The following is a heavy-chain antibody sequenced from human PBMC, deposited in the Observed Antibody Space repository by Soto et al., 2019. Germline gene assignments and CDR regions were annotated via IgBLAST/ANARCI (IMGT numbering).Heavy chain of an antibody. V-gene: IGHV3-23*01. CDR1: GFTFSVYA. J-gene: IGHJ6*02. Sequence: GGSLRLSCAATGFTFSVYAMTWVRQAPGKGLEWVSAVTANGGSTYSADSVKGRFTISRDNSKDTLFLQMNSLRAEDTAVYYCASLGVGDWANYYYYYGMDVWGLGTTVTVSS. CDR3: ASLGVGDWANYYYYYGMDV. CDR2: VTANGGST. D-gene: IGHD2-21*02.